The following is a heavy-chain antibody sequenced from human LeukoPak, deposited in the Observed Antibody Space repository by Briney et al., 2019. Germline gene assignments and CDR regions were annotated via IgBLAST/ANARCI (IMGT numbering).Heavy chain of an antibody. Sequence: PGGSLRLSCAASGFSVSSNYMSWVRQAPGKGLDWVSLIYSDGYTYYADSVKGRFTISRDNSKNTLYLQMNSLRAEDTAVYYCARDGSYAINAFDIWGQGTMVTVSS. V-gene: IGHV3-66*01. CDR1: GFSVSSNY. J-gene: IGHJ3*02. D-gene: IGHD5-18*01. CDR3: ARDGSYAINAFDI. CDR2: IYSDGYT.